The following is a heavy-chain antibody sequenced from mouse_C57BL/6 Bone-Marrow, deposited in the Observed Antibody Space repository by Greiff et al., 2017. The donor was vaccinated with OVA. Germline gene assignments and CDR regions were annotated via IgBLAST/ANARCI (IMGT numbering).Heavy chain of an antibody. D-gene: IGHD2-1*01. CDR1: GFNIKDDY. CDR3: TTGGNYDWFAY. J-gene: IGHJ3*01. V-gene: IGHV14-4*01. Sequence: EVQGVESGAELVRPGASVKLSCTASGFNIKDDYMHWVKQRPEQGLEWIGWIDPENGDTESASKFQGKATITADTSSNTAYLQLSSLTSEDTAVYYCTTGGNYDWFAYWGQGTLVTVSA. CDR2: IDPENGDT.